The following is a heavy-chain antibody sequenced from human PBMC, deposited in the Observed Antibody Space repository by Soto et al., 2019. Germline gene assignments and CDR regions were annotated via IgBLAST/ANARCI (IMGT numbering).Heavy chain of an antibody. D-gene: IGHD3-3*01. Sequence: PGGSLRLSCEASGSTFGIYGMTWVRQGPGKALEWVANINDSGTETYYADSVKGRFTISRDNSKNTLYLQMNSLRAEDTAVYYCAKEHFPVVIIACAFDIWGQGTMVTVSS. CDR3: AKEHFPVVIIACAFDI. CDR2: INDSGTET. J-gene: IGHJ3*02. CDR1: GSTFGIYG. V-gene: IGHV3-23*01.